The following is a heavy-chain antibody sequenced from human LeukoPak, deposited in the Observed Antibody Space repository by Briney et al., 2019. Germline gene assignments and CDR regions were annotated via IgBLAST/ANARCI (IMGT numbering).Heavy chain of an antibody. CDR1: GFTFISYS. CDR2: ITSGVTST. J-gene: IGHJ4*02. V-gene: IGHV3-48*02. Sequence: GGSLRLSCAASGFTFISYSMNWVRRAPGKGLEWISYITSGVTSTYYADSVKGRFTTSRDNGNTALSLKMNSLRDEDTAVYYCVVRNATSCYWGQGTLVTVSS. D-gene: IGHD2-8*01. CDR3: VVRNATSCY.